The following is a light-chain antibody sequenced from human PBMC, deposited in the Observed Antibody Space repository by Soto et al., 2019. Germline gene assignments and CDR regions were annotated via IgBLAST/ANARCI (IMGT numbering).Light chain of an antibody. J-gene: IGLJ3*02. CDR3: QAWDSSTVV. CDR1: KLGNKY. CDR2: QDN. Sequence: SYELTQPPSVSVSPGQTASITFSGDKLGNKYACWYQQKPGQSPVVVIYQDNKRPSGIPERISGSNSGNTATLTISGTQSMDEADYYCQAWDSSTVVFGGGTKLTVL. V-gene: IGLV3-1*01.